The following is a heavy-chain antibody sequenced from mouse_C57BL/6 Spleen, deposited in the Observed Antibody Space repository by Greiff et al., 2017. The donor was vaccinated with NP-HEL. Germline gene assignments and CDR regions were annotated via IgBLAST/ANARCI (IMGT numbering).Heavy chain of an antibody. D-gene: IGHD1-1*01. CDR2: IYPRSGNT. CDR1: GYTFTSYG. V-gene: IGHV1-81*01. Sequence: QVQLQQSGAELARPGASVKLSCNASGYTFTSYGISWVKQRTGQGLEWIGEIYPRSGNTYYNEKFKGKATLTADKSSSTAYMELRSLTSEDSAVYFCARPYYYGSSHWYFDVWGTGTTVTVSS. J-gene: IGHJ1*03. CDR3: ARPYYYGSSHWYFDV.